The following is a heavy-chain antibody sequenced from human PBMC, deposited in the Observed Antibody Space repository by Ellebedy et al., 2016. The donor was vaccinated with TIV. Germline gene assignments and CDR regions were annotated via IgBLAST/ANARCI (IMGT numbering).Heavy chain of an antibody. J-gene: IGHJ4*02. CDR3: AREFDDYFFDY. CDR2: IYSGGST. D-gene: IGHD2-21*02. CDR1: GFTVSSNY. V-gene: IGHV3-53*05. Sequence: GGSLRLSCAASGFTVSSNYMSWVRQAPGKGLEWVSVIYSGGSTYYADSVKGRFTISRDNSKNTLYLQLNSLRAEDTAVYYCAREFDDYFFDYWGQGTLVTVSS.